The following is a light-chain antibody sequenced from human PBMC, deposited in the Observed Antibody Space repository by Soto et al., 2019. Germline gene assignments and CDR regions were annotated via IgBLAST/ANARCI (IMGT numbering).Light chain of an antibody. Sequence: QSALTQPASVSGSPGQSITISCTGTSSDVGSYNLVSWYQQHPGKAPKLMIYEGSKRPSGVSNRFSGSKSGNTASLTISGLQAEDEADYYCCSYAGNSTFGYVFGTGTQVTVL. J-gene: IGLJ1*01. V-gene: IGLV2-23*03. CDR1: SSDVGSYNL. CDR2: EGS. CDR3: CSYAGNSTFGYV.